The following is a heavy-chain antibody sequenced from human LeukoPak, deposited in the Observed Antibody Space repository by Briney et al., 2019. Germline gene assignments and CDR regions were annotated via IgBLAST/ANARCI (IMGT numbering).Heavy chain of an antibody. Sequence: SETLSLTCTVSGGSISSYYWSWIRQPPGKGLEWIGYIYYSGSTNYNPSLKSRVTISVDTSKNQFSLKLSSVTAADTAVYYCARETGTTKTFDPWGQGTLVTVSS. J-gene: IGHJ5*02. CDR1: GGSISSYY. CDR2: IYYSGST. D-gene: IGHD1-7*01. V-gene: IGHV4-59*12. CDR3: ARETGTTKTFDP.